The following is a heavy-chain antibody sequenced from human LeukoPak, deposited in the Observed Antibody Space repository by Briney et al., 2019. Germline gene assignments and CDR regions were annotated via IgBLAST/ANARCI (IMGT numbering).Heavy chain of an antibody. J-gene: IGHJ4*02. CDR3: AKGRYDTDY. D-gene: IGHD1-1*01. V-gene: IGHV3-30*02. CDR2: IRFDETNK. CDR1: GFTFSSYG. Sequence: GGSLRLSCAASGFTFSSYGIHWVRQAPGKGLEWVAFIRFDETNKYYADSVKGRFTISRDNSKNTVYLQMNSLRAEDTALYYCAKGRYDTDYWGQGTLVIVSS.